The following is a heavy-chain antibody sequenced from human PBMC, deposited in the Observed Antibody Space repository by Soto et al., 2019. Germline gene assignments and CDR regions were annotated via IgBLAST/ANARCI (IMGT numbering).Heavy chain of an antibody. CDR2: IDNDGSRT. CDR1: GFTFSSYW. J-gene: IGHJ4*02. Sequence: EVQLVESGGGLAQPGGSLRLSCAASGFTFSSYWVHWVRQAPGKGLVWVARIDNDGSRTSYADSVKGRFTISRDNAENTLYLQMNSLSAEDTAVYYCARAGSYRFDYWGQGTLVTVSS. D-gene: IGHD3-10*01. CDR3: ARAGSYRFDY. V-gene: IGHV3-74*01.